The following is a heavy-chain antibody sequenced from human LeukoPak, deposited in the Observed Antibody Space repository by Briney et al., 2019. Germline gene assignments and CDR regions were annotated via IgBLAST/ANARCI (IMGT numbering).Heavy chain of an antibody. D-gene: IGHD2-2*01. CDR3: ARRSKTSPYYYGMDV. CDR2: ISAYNGNI. V-gene: IGHV1-18*01. CDR1: GYTFTSYG. Sequence: ASVKVSCKASGYTFTSYGISWVRQAPGQGLEWMGWISAYNGNINYAQKLQGRVTMTTDTSTSTAYMELRSLRSDDTAVYYCARRSKTSPYYYGMDVWGQGTTVTVSS. J-gene: IGHJ6*02.